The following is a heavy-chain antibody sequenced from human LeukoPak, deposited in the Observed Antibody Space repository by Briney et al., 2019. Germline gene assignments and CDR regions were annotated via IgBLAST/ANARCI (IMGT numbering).Heavy chain of an antibody. Sequence: ASVKVSCKASGYTFTGYYMNWVRQAPGQGLEWLGWINPNSGGTNYAQKFQGRVTMTRDTSTSTVYMELSSLRSEDTAVYYCASLSTVTGDFDIWGQGTMVTVSS. CDR2: INPNSGGT. V-gene: IGHV1-2*02. D-gene: IGHD4-17*01. CDR3: ASLSTVTGDFDI. J-gene: IGHJ3*02. CDR1: GYTFTGYY.